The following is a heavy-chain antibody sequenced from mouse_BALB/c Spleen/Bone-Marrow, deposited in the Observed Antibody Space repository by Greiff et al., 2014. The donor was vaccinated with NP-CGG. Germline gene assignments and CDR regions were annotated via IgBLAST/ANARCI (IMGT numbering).Heavy chain of an antibody. CDR2: IYPNFGDT. D-gene: IGHD2-4*01. CDR1: GYTFSDYY. J-gene: IGHJ3*01. Sequence: VELQQSGPELVKPGASVMMSCKASGYTFSDYYMMWVKQSHGKSLEWIGDIYPNFGDTFYNQKFKGKATLTVDKSSSTAYMQLSSLTSEDSAVCYCTRRSTMTSFAYWGQGTLVTVSA. CDR3: TRRSTMTSFAY. V-gene: IGHV1-34*01.